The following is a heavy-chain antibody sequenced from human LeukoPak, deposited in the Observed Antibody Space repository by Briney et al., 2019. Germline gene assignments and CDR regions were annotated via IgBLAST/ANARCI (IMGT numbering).Heavy chain of an antibody. CDR3: AREGSPSTAFHYYYYYMDV. J-gene: IGHJ6*03. Sequence: GGSLRLSCAASGFTFNSFNMNWVRQAPGKGLEWVSSISSSSSYIYYADSVKGRFTISRDNAKNSLYLQMNSLRAEDTAVYYCAREGSPSTAFHYYYYYMDVWGKGTTVTVSS. D-gene: IGHD2-2*01. V-gene: IGHV3-21*01. CDR2: ISSSSSYI. CDR1: GFTFNSFN.